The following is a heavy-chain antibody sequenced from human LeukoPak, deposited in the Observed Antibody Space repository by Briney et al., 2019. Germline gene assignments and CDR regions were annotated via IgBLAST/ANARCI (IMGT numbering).Heavy chain of an antibody. CDR3: AKTVVVAATEDEYYFDY. Sequence: GGSLRLSCAASGFTFDDYAMHWVRQAPGKGLEWVSGISWNSGSIGYADSVKGRFTISRDNAKNSLYLQMNSLRAEDTPLYYCAKTVVVAATEDEYYFDYWGQGTLVTVSS. V-gene: IGHV3-9*01. J-gene: IGHJ4*02. D-gene: IGHD2-15*01. CDR1: GFTFDDYA. CDR2: ISWNSGSI.